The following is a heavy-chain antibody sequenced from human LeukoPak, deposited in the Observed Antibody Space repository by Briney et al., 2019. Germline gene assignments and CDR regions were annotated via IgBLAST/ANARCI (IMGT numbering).Heavy chain of an antibody. Sequence: SETLSLTCTVSGGSISSYYWSWIRQPPGKGLEWIGYIYYSGSTNYNPSLKSRVTISVDTSKNQFSLKLSSVTAADTAVYYCARVRRSYYYDSSGYYYFDYWGQGTLVTVSS. V-gene: IGHV4-59*12. J-gene: IGHJ4*02. CDR2: IYYSGST. CDR3: ARVRRSYYYDSSGYYYFDY. CDR1: GGSISSYY. D-gene: IGHD3-22*01.